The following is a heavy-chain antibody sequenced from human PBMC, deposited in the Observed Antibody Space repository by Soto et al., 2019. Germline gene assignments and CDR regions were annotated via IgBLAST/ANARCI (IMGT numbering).Heavy chain of an antibody. J-gene: IGHJ6*02. Sequence: PSETLSLTCAVSGGSISSGGYSRSWIRQPPGKGLEWIGYIYHGGYTYYNPSLKSRVTISVDRSKNQFSLKLSSVTAADTAVYYCARAHYGDYGYGMDVWGQGTTVTVSS. CDR2: IYHGGYT. V-gene: IGHV4-30-2*01. CDR1: GGSISSGGYS. D-gene: IGHD4-17*01. CDR3: ARAHYGDYGYGMDV.